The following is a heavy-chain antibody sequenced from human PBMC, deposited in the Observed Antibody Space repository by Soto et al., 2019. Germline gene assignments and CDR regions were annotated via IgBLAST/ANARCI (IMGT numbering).Heavy chain of an antibody. J-gene: IGHJ6*02. Sequence: GGSLRLSCAASGFTFSNALMNWVRQAPGKGLEWVGRIKSKTDGGTTDYAAPVKGRFTISRDDSKNTLYLQMNSLKTEDTAVYYCYCGYDFSYYGMDVWGQGTTVTVSS. CDR3: YCGYDFSYYGMDV. CDR2: IKSKTDGGTT. D-gene: IGHD5-12*01. CDR1: GFTFSNAL. V-gene: IGHV3-15*07.